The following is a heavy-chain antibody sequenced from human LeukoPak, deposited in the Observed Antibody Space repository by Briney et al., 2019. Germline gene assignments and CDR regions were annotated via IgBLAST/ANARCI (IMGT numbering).Heavy chain of an antibody. CDR2: ISSSSNTI. D-gene: IGHD3-3*01. CDR3: ARDGFDFWSGYPTTVDY. V-gene: IGHV3-48*01. Sequence: GGSLRLSCVASGFTFSSYSMNWVRQSPGKGLEWVSYISSSSNTIYYADPVKGRFTISRDNANNSLYLQMNSLRAEDTAVYYCARDGFDFWSGYPTTVDYWGQGTLVTVSS. CDR1: GFTFSSYS. J-gene: IGHJ4*02.